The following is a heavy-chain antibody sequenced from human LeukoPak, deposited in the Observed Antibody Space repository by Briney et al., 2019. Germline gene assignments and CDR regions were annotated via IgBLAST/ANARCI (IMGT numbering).Heavy chain of an antibody. V-gene: IGHV6-1*01. CDR2: TYYNSKWHN. Sequence: SQTFSLTCAISGDSVSSTSVAWNWIRQSPSRGLEWLGRTYYNSKWHNDYAVSVKSRIAVKADTSKNQFSLQLSSVTPEDTALYYCARGFGDHGLDYWGQGALVTVSS. CDR1: GDSVSSTSVA. J-gene: IGHJ4*02. D-gene: IGHD2-21*02. CDR3: ARGFGDHGLDY.